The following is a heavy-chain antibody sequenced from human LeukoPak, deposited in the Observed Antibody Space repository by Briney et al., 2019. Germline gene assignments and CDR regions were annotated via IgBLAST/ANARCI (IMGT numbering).Heavy chain of an antibody. J-gene: IGHJ4*02. CDR2: IYYSGST. V-gene: IGHV4-39*07. Sequence: SETLSLTCSVSGGSISSRSSYWGWIRQPPGKGLEWIATIYYSGSTYNNPSLKSRVTISVDTSKNQFSLKLSSVTAADTAVYYCARGEYGDYGWYGYWGQGALVTVSS. CDR3: ARGEYGDYGWYGY. CDR1: GGSISSRSSY. D-gene: IGHD4-17*01.